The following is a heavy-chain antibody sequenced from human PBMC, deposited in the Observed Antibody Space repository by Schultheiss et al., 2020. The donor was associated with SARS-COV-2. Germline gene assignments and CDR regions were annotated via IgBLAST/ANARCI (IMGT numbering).Heavy chain of an antibody. J-gene: IGHJ3*01. D-gene: IGHD3-3*01. CDR2: ISHDSIWR. CDR3: ARSLPAPSTTTRFPFDL. V-gene: IGHV3-30*03. CDR1: AFSFSSYA. Sequence: GESLKISCAGSAFSFSSYAMHWVRQGPGKGLEWVTAISHDSIWRHFADSVNGRFTVSRDNSRDTTYLQMNSLRLEDTGVYFCARSLPAPSTTTRFPFDLWGHGTMVTVSS.